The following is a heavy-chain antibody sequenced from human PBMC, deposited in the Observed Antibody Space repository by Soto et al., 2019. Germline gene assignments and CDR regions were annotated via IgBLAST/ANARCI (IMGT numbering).Heavy chain of an antibody. J-gene: IGHJ4*02. V-gene: IGHV3-74*01. CDR2: ITGDETNT. Sequence: EVQLVQSGGGLVQPGGSLRLSCSASGFAFSSYWLHWVRQAPGKGLMIVSRITGDETNTAYANTVKGRFTISRDNAKNMVYLQMDSLKAEDTAVYYCARDGGYGNPFDYWGQGALVTVSS. D-gene: IGHD5-12*01. CDR3: ARDGGYGNPFDY. CDR1: GFAFSSYW.